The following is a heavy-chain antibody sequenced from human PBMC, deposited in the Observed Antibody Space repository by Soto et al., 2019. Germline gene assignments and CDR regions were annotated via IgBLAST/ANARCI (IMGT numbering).Heavy chain of an antibody. CDR1: GGSISSSSYY. V-gene: IGHV4-39*01. CDR3: ARHVLSSYYYDSSGYYLGWFDP. Sequence: QLQLQESGPGLVKPSETLSLTCTVSGGSISSSSYYWGWIRQPPGKGLEWIGSIYYSGSTYYNPSLKSRVTITVYTSKNQFSMKLSSVTAADTAVYYCARHVLSSYYYDSSGYYLGWFDPWGQGTLVTVSS. D-gene: IGHD3-22*01. J-gene: IGHJ5*02. CDR2: IYYSGST.